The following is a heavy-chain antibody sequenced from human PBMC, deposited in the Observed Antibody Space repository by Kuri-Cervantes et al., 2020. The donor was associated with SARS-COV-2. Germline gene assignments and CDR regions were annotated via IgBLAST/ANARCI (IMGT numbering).Heavy chain of an antibody. CDR2: IYYSGSA. V-gene: IGHV4-30-4*08. Sequence: SCTVSGGSLGSGDYYWTWVRQPPGKGLEWIGNIYYSGSAFYNPSLKSRVTMSLDMSRSQFSLELTSVTAADTAVYYCARQPSAAAGFDYWGQGTLVTVSS. CDR3: ARQPSAAAGFDY. CDR1: GGSLGSGDYY. D-gene: IGHD6-13*01. J-gene: IGHJ4*02.